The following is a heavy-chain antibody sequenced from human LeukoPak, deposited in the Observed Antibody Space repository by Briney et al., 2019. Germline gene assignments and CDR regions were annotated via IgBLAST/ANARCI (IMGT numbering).Heavy chain of an antibody. CDR3: ARDSPSGSYFDY. CDR2: INAGNGYT. J-gene: IGHJ4*02. V-gene: IGHV1-3*01. D-gene: IGHD1-26*01. CDR1: GYTFTTYA. Sequence: GASVKVSCKASGYTFTTYAIHWVRQAPGQRLEWMVWINAGNGYTKYSQKFQDRVTITRDTSASTAYMELSSLRSEDTAVYYCARDSPSGSYFDYWGQGTLVTVSS.